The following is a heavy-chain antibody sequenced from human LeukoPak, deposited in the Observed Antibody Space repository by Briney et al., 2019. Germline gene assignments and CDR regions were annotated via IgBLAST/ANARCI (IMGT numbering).Heavy chain of an antibody. D-gene: IGHD3-22*01. CDR1: GFTFSSYS. J-gene: IGHJ3*02. CDR3: ARGFPYYDSSGGDAFDI. CDR2: ISSSSSTI. V-gene: IGHV3-48*01. Sequence: GGSLRLSCAASGFTFSSYSMNWVRQAPGKGLEWVSYISSSSSTIYYADSVKGRFTISRDNAKNSLYLQMNSLRAEDTAVYYCARGFPYYDSSGGDAFDIWGQGTMVTVSS.